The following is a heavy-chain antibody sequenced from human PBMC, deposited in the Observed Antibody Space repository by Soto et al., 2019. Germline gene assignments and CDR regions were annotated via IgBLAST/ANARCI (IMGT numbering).Heavy chain of an antibody. J-gene: IGHJ6*02. V-gene: IGHV3-23*01. D-gene: IGHD2-21*02. CDR2: ISGSGGST. CDR3: AKALVVVTAIRGWGMDV. Sequence: EVQLLESGGGLVQPGGSLRLSCAASGFTFSSYAMSWVRQAPGKGLEWVSAISGSGGSTYHADSVKGRFTISRDNTKNTLYLQMNSVRAEDTAVSYCAKALVVVTAIRGWGMDVWGQGTTVTVSS. CDR1: GFTFSSYA.